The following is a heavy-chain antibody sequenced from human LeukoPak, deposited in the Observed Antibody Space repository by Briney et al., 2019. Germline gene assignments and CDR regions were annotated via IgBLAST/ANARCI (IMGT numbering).Heavy chain of an antibody. D-gene: IGHD3-3*01. CDR1: GLTFSIYG. CDR2: ISYVGSNK. CDR3: AKDGVAILRRDHAYPDY. Sequence: ERPLRLSCPASGLTFSIYGMHWVRQDPGKGLGWGAVISYVGSNKYYADSVKGRFTMSRDNSKNTLYLQMNSLRAEDTAVYYCAKDGVAILRRDHAYPDYWGQGTLVTVSS. V-gene: IGHV3-30*18. J-gene: IGHJ4*02.